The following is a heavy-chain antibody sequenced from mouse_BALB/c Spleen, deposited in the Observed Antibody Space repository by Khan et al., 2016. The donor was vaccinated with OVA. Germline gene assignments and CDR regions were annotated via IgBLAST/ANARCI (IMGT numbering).Heavy chain of an antibody. CDR2: INPSTAYT. D-gene: IGHD1-1*01. J-gene: IGHJ2*01. CDR1: GYTFINYW. Sequence: QVQLQQSGAELAKPGASVKMSCKASGYTFINYWILWVKQRPGQGLEWIGYINPSTAYTEYNQNFKDKATLTADKSSSTAYMQLSSLTSEDSAVYYCERRGLRWDFDYWGQGTTLTVSS. CDR3: ERRGLRWDFDY. V-gene: IGHV1-7*01.